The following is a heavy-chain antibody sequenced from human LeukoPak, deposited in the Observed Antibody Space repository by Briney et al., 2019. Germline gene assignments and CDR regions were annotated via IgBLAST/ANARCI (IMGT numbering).Heavy chain of an antibody. CDR2: MNPNSGNT. V-gene: IGHV1-8*01. J-gene: IGHJ4*02. CDR3: AMYTIASDFDY. Sequence: GASVKVSCKASGYTFTSYDINWVRQATGQGLEWMGWMNPNSGNTGYAQKFQGRVTMTRNTSISTAYMELSRLRSDDTAVYYCAMYTIASDFDYWGQGTLVTVSS. CDR1: GYTFTSYD. D-gene: IGHD2-8*01.